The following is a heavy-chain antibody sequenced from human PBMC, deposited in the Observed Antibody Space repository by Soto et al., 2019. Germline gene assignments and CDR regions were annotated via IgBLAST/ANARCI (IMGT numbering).Heavy chain of an antibody. V-gene: IGHV1-18*01. CDR1: GYTFTTFG. Sequence: GASVKVSCKASGYTFTTFGISWVRQAPGQGLEWMAWIDPKNGNTKDAQKFQGRVTMTTDTSTSTAYMELRSLRSDDTAVYYCAKEYCDSSRCYLPDYWGQGALVTVSS. CDR3: AKEYCDSSRCYLPDY. J-gene: IGHJ4*02. CDR2: IDPKNGNT. D-gene: IGHD2-2*01.